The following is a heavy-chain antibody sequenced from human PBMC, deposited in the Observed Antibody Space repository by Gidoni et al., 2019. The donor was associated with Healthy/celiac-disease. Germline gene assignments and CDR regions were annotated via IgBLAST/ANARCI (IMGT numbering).Heavy chain of an antibody. CDR1: GGSFSGYY. D-gene: IGHD3-10*01. V-gene: IGHV4-34*01. Sequence: QVQLQQWGAGLLKPSETLSLTCAVYGGSFSGYYWSWIRQPPGKGLEWIGEINHSGSTNYNPSLKSRVTISVDTSKNQFSLKLSSVTAADTAVYYCARRDSELWFGKGGFDYWGQGTLVTVSS. CDR3: ARRDSELWFGKGGFDY. J-gene: IGHJ4*02. CDR2: INHSGST.